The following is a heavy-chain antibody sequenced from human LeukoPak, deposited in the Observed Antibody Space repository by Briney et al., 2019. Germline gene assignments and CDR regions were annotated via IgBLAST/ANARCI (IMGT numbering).Heavy chain of an antibody. Sequence: SETLSLTCTVSGGSIDSYYWSWIRQPPGKGLEWIGYIYYTGSTEYHPSLKSRVTISLDTSKNQFSLKLTSVTAANTAVYYCARVYQSAEYYFDYWGQGNLVSVSS. J-gene: IGHJ4*02. CDR1: GGSIDSYY. CDR3: ARVYQSAEYYFDY. D-gene: IGHD2-2*01. V-gene: IGHV4-59*01. CDR2: IYYTGST.